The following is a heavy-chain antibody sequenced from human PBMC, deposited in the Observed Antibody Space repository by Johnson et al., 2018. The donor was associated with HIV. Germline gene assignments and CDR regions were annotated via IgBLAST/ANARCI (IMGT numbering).Heavy chain of an antibody. D-gene: IGHD6-6*01. J-gene: IGHJ3*02. V-gene: IGHV3-13*01. CDR3: TTRFIAARAFDI. Sequence: VQLVESGGGLVQTGGSLRLSCADSGFTFSRYDMHWVRQVTGKGLEWVSAIGTAGDTYYPGSVKGRFTVSRDDSKNTLYLQMNSLKTEDTAVYYCTTRFIAARAFDIWGQGTMVTVSS. CDR2: IGTAGDT. CDR1: GFTFSRYD.